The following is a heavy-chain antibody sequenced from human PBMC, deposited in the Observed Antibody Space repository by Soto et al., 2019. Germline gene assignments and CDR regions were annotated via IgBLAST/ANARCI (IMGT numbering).Heavy chain of an antibody. Sequence: ASVKVSCKASGYTFTSYGISWVRQAPGQGLEWMGWISAYNGNTNYAQKLQGGVTMTTDTSTSTAYMELRSLRSDDTAVYYCARGLIVVVVAATTYFDYWGQGTLVTVSS. CDR1: GYTFTSYG. J-gene: IGHJ4*02. CDR3: ARGLIVVVVAATTYFDY. V-gene: IGHV1-18*01. D-gene: IGHD2-15*01. CDR2: ISAYNGNT.